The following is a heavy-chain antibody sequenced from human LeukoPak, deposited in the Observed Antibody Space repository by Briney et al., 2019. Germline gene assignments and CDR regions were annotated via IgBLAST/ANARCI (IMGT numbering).Heavy chain of an antibody. Sequence: GGSLRLSCAASGFTFSSYGIHWVRQAPGKGLEWVAVISYDGSRKYYADSVKGRFTISRDNSKNTLYLQMNSLRAEDTAVCYCAKPYYYDRSGSGVNHFDYWGQGTLVTVSS. J-gene: IGHJ4*02. CDR3: AKPYYYDRSGSGVNHFDY. CDR1: GFTFSSYG. V-gene: IGHV3-30*18. CDR2: ISYDGSRK. D-gene: IGHD3-22*01.